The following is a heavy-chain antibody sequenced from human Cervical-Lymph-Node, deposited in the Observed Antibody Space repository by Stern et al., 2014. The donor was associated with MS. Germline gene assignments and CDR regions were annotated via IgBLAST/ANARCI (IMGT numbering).Heavy chain of an antibody. V-gene: IGHV4-39*01. CDR2: IFFSGNT. D-gene: IGHD6-13*01. CDR3: ARQPPSIGTALDY. J-gene: IGHJ4*02. CDR1: GDSLSISSSY. Sequence: QLQLQESGPGLVKPSETLSLTCTVAGDSLSISSSYWGWIRQPPGKGLEWIGNIFFSGNTYYNPSLKSRVTISVDTAKNQFSLQLTAVPAADTAVYYCARQPPSIGTALDYWGQGTLVTVSS.